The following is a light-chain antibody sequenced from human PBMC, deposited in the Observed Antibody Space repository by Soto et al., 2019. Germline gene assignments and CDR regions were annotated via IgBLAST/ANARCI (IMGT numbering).Light chain of an antibody. CDR1: QSVSSSY. V-gene: IGKV3-20*01. CDR2: DAS. J-gene: IGKJ1*01. CDR3: QQYGSSPQT. Sequence: IVFTQSPGTLSLSPGERATLSCKSSQSVSSSYLAWYQQKPGQAPRLLIYDASTRATGIPDRFSGSGSGTDCTLTISRLEPEDVAVYYCQQYGSSPQTFGQGTKVDIK.